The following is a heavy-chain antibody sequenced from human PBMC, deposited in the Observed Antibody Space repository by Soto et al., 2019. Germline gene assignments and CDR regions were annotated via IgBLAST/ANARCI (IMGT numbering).Heavy chain of an antibody. CDR1: GGTFSSYA. J-gene: IGHJ6*02. CDR3: AGSVSFRYQRLKRGMDV. D-gene: IGHD2-2*01. Sequence: QVQLVQFGAEVKKPGSSVNVSCKASGGTFSSYAISWVRQAPGQGLEWMGGIIPIFATANYAQKFQGRVMITMDESTSTAYMELSSLSSEDTAVEYCAGSVSFRYQRLKRGMDVWGQGTTVTVSS. V-gene: IGHV1-69*01. CDR2: IIPIFATA.